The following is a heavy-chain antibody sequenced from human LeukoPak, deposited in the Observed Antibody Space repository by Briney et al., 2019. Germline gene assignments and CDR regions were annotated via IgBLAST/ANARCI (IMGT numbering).Heavy chain of an antibody. D-gene: IGHD3-3*01. J-gene: IGHJ5*02. CDR3: ARPLRYDFGSGRNWFDP. V-gene: IGHV1-18*01. CDR1: GYTFTSYG. CDR2: ISAYNGNT. Sequence: GASVKVSCKASGYTFTSYGISWVRQAPGQGLEWMGWISAYNGNTNYAQKLQGRVTMTTDTSTSTAYMELRSLRSDDTAVYYCARPLRYDFGSGRNWFDPWGQGTLVTVSS.